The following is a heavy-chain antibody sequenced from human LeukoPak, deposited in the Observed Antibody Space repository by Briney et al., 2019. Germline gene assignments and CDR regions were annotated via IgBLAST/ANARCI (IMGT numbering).Heavy chain of an antibody. D-gene: IGHD3-10*01. V-gene: IGHV3-33*01. CDR1: RFTFSSHG. CDR3: ARDRGKDYFDY. Sequence: GGSLRLSCAPSRFTFSSHGMHWVRQGPGKGLEWVAFIWNDGSNKYYADSVKSRFTISRDNSKSTLYLQMNSLRAEDTAVYYCARDRGKDYFDYWGQGTLVTVSS. J-gene: IGHJ4*02. CDR2: IWNDGSNK.